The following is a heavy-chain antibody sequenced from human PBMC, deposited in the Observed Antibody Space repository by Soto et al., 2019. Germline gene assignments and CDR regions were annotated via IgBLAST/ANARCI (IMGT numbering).Heavy chain of an antibody. D-gene: IGHD2-2*01. CDR3: AKQRGYWSSASCFNYYFCAMDV. V-gene: IGHV3-30-3*02. CDR2: VSYDGGNK. Sequence: QVQLVESGGGVVQPGKSLRLSCAASGFTFSSYAMHWVRQAPGKGLEWVAIVSYDGGNKYYADSVKGRFTISRDNSKNTLFLQMNSLRPEDTAVYYCAKQRGYWSSASCFNYYFCAMDVWGQGTTVAVSS. CDR1: GFTFSSYA. J-gene: IGHJ6*02.